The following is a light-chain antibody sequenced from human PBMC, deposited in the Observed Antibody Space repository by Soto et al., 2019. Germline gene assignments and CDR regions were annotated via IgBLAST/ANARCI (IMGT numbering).Light chain of an antibody. V-gene: IGKV3-20*01. CDR3: QQYGSSPVT. CDR2: GAS. CDR1: QSVSSSF. J-gene: IGKJ1*01. Sequence: EIVLTQSPRTLSLSPGERATLSCRASQSVSSSFLAWYQQKPGQAPRLLIYGASSRATGIPDRFSGSGSGTDFTLTISRLEPEDVAVYYCQQYGSSPVTFGQGTKVEIK.